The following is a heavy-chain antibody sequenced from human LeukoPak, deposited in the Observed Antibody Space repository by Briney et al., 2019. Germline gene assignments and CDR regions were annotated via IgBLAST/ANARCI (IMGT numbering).Heavy chain of an antibody. V-gene: IGHV1-2*06. Sequence: GASVKVSCKASGQSLTGYFIHWVRQAPGQGLEWVGRTDPNTGDTIYAQNFQGRVTVTSATSIGTAYMELSRLTSDDTAVYFCARLGLHGSGTYYFFDYWGQGTLVTVSS. J-gene: IGHJ4*02. CDR1: GQSLTGYF. CDR2: TDPNTGDT. D-gene: IGHD3-10*01. CDR3: ARLGLHGSGTYYFFDY.